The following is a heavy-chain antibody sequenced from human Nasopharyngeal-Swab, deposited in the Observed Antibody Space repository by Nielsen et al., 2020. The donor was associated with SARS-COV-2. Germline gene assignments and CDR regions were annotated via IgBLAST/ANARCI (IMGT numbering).Heavy chain of an antibody. Sequence: GSGKVPCKASGYSFRGYYMHWVRQAPGQGLEWMGRINPNSGGTNYAQKFQGRVTMTRDTSISTAYMELSRLRSDDTAVYYCARERIAAAGTGFDYWGQGTLVTVSS. CDR2: INPNSGGT. D-gene: IGHD6-13*01. CDR3: ARERIAAAGTGFDY. J-gene: IGHJ4*02. CDR1: GYSFRGYY. V-gene: IGHV1-2*06.